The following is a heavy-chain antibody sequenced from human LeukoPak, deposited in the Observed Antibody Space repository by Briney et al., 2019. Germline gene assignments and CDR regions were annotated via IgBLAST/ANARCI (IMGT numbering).Heavy chain of an antibody. CDR1: GFTFSDHY. J-gene: IGHJ6*02. CDR2: ISSSGRTI. CDR3: ARDEAYCSGGSCYLGL. Sequence: PGGSLRLSCAASGFTFSDHYMSWIRQAPGKGLEWVSDISSSGRTIYHADSLKGRFTISRDNAKNSLYLQMNSLRAEDTAVYYCARDEAYCSGGSCYLGLWGQGTTVTVSS. D-gene: IGHD2-15*01. V-gene: IGHV3-11*01.